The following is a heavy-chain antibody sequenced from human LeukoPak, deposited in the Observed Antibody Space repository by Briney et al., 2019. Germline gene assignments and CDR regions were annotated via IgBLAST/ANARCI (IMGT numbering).Heavy chain of an antibody. Sequence: SETLSLTCAVYGGSFSGYYWSWIRQPPGRGLEWIGEINHSGSTNYNPSLKSRVTISVDTSKNQFSLKLSSVTAADTAAYYCASIYYYGSGSYPKAIDYWGQGTLVTVSS. CDR1: GGSFSGYY. V-gene: IGHV4-34*01. J-gene: IGHJ4*02. CDR2: INHSGST. CDR3: ASIYYYGSGSYPKAIDY. D-gene: IGHD3-10*01.